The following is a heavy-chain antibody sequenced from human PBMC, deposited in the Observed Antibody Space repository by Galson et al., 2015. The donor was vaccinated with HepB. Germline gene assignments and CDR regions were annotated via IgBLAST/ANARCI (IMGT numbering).Heavy chain of an antibody. Sequence: SLRLSCAASGFTFSSYGMRWVRQAPGKGLEWVAVISCDGSNKYYADSVKGRFTISRDKSNNTLYLQMNSLKAEDTAVYYCEKGGGRRIAVACDDFDYWGQGTLVTVSS. CDR1: GFTFSSYG. J-gene: IGHJ4*02. CDR2: ISCDGSNK. CDR3: EKGGGRRIAVACDDFDY. V-gene: IGHV3-30*18. D-gene: IGHD6-19*01.